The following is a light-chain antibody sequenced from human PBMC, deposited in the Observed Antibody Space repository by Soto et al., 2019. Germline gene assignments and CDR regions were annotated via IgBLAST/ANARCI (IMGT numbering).Light chain of an antibody. CDR2: AAS. J-gene: IGKJ1*01. Sequence: DIQMTQSPSSLSASVGDRVTITCRASQSISSYLNWYQQKPGKAPKLLIYAASSLQSRVPSRFSGSGSGTDFTLTISSLQPEDFATYYCQQSYSTPPGFGQGTKVEIK. CDR1: QSISSY. V-gene: IGKV1-39*01. CDR3: QQSYSTPPG.